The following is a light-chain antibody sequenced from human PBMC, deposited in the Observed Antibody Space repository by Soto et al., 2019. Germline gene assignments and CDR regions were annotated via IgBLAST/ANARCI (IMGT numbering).Light chain of an antibody. CDR2: GVS. J-gene: IGKJ1*01. V-gene: IGKV3-15*01. CDR1: QSVGPN. CDR3: QHYNSYSEA. Sequence: EIVLTQSPATLSVSPGERATLSCGASQSVGPNLVWYQQKFGQAPRLLIYGVSTRATGVPARFSGSGSGTEFTLTISSLQPDDFATYYCQHYNSYSEAFGQGTKVDIK.